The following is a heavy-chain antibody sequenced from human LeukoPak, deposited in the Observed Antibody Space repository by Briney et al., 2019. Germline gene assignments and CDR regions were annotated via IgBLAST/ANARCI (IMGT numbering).Heavy chain of an antibody. D-gene: IGHD6-13*01. V-gene: IGHV3-33*01. CDR1: GFTFNSYG. CDR2: IWYDGSNK. Sequence: PGGSLRLSCAASGFTFNSYGMHWVRQATGKGRAWVAVIWYDGSNKYYADSVKGRFTISRDNSKNTLYLQMNSLRAEDTAVYYCARDQGGIAAAPVPYYYYYCGMDVWGQGTTVTVSS. CDR3: ARDQGGIAAAPVPYYYYYCGMDV. J-gene: IGHJ6*02.